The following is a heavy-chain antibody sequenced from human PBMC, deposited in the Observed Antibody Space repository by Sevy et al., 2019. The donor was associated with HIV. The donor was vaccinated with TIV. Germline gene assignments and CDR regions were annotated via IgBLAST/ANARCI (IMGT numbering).Heavy chain of an antibody. V-gene: IGHV3-21*01. CDR2: INAISSNI. D-gene: IGHD2-15*01. CDR1: GFTFSSYA. J-gene: IGHJ4*02. CDR3: ARDLFSGGNAVYGY. Sequence: GGALRLSCAASGFTFSSYAMNWVRQAPGKGLEWVSSINAISSNIYYADSVKGRFTISRDNAKNSLYLQMNSVRAEDTAVYYCARDLFSGGNAVYGYWGQGTLVTVSS.